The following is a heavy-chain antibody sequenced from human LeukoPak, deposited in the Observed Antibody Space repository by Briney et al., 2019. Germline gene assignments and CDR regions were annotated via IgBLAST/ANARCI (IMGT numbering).Heavy chain of an antibody. CDR2: ISVPAGNT. J-gene: IGHJ6*02. CDR1: GFTFSSYA. V-gene: IGHV3-23*01. Sequence: PGGSLRLSCAASGFTFSSYAMSWVRQAPGKGPEWVSGISVPAGNTHYADSVKGRFTISRDNSKNTLYLQMNSLRAEDTAVYYCAKGYYYTMDVWGQGTTVTVSS. D-gene: IGHD1-14*01. CDR3: AKGYYYTMDV.